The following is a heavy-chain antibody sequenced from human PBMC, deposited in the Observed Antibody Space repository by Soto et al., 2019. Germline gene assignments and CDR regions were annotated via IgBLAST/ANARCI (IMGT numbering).Heavy chain of an antibody. V-gene: IGHV1-69*01. CDR1: GGTFSSYA. D-gene: IGHD3-16*01. CDR3: ARGESRNTGEYYGMDV. CDR2: IIPIFGTA. Sequence: QVQLVQSGAEVQKPGSSVKVSCKASGGTFSSYAISWVRQAPGQGLEWMGGIIPIFGTANYAQKFQGRVTITSDESTSTAYMELSSLRSEDTAVYYCARGESRNTGEYYGMDVWGQGTTVTVSS. J-gene: IGHJ6*02.